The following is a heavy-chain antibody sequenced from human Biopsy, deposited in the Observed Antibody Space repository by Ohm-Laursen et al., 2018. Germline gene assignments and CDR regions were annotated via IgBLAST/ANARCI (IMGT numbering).Heavy chain of an antibody. J-gene: IGHJ2*01. D-gene: IGHD6-25*01. CDR2: IYNTGDT. V-gene: IGHV4-59*08. Sequence: GTLSLTWTVSGGSITSYSWSWIRQPPGKGLEPIGYIYNTGDTTYNPSLQSRVTISLDTSNNQLSLRLRCVTAADAAVYYCARRSAANWYFNLWGRGTLVTVSS. CDR1: GGSITSYS. CDR3: ARRSAANWYFNL.